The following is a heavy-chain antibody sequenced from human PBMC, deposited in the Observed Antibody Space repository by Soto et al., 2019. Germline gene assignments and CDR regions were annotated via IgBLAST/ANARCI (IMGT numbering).Heavy chain of an antibody. V-gene: IGHV4-59*01. CDR3: ARGYYDSSGSNDAFDI. CDR2: IYYSGST. D-gene: IGHD3-22*01. Sequence: SETVSLTCTVSGGSISSYYWSWIRQPPGKGLEWIGYIYYSGSTNYNPSLKSRVTISVDTSKNQFSLKLSSVTAADTAVYYCARGYYDSSGSNDAFDIWGQGTMVTVSS. J-gene: IGHJ3*02. CDR1: GGSISSYY.